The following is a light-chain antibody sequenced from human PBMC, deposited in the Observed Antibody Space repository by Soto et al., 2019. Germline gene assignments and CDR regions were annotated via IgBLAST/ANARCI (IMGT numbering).Light chain of an antibody. Sequence: DIQMTQSPSSLSASVGDRVTITCRASQGIRNDLSWYQQKPGKAPKRLIYAASSLHSGVPSRFSVSGSGTEFTLTISSLQPEDFATYYCLQHNSDPRTFGQGTRLEI. J-gene: IGKJ5*01. CDR1: QGIRND. CDR3: LQHNSDPRT. CDR2: AAS. V-gene: IGKV1-17*01.